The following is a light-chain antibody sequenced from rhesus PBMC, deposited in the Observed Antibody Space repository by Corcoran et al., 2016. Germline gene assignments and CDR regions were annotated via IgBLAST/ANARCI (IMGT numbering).Light chain of an antibody. Sequence: DIQMTQSPSSLSASVGDTVTITCRASQSISSLLDWYQQKPGKAPKLRIYKASSLQSGVPSRFSGSGAGTDCTLTISSLQPEDFATYYCLQYSSSPFTFCPGTKLDIK. CDR3: LQYSSSPFT. V-gene: IGKV1-22*01. CDR1: QSISSL. CDR2: KAS. J-gene: IGKJ3*01.